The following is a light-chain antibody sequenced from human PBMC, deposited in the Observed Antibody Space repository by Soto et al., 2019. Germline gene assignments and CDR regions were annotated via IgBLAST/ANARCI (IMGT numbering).Light chain of an antibody. Sequence: AIRMTQSPSSFSASTGDRVTITCRASQGISSYLAWYQQKTVKAPKLLIYAASTLQSGVPSRFSGSGSGTDFTLTISCLQSEDFATYYCQQYYSYPHTFGQGTKVEIK. CDR1: QGISSY. CDR2: AAS. V-gene: IGKV1-8*01. J-gene: IGKJ1*01. CDR3: QQYYSYPHT.